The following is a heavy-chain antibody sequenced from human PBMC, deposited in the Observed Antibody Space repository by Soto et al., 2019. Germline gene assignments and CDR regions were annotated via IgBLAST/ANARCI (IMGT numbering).Heavy chain of an antibody. D-gene: IGHD6-13*01. Sequence: ASVKVSCKVSGYTLTELSMHWVRQAPGKGLEWMGGFDPEDGETIYAQKFQGRVTMTEDTSTDTAYMELSSLRSEDTAVYYCATTHSPGSYYYYYGLDVWGQGTTVTVSS. CDR1: GYTLTELS. V-gene: IGHV1-24*01. J-gene: IGHJ6*02. CDR2: FDPEDGET. CDR3: ATTHSPGSYYYYYGLDV.